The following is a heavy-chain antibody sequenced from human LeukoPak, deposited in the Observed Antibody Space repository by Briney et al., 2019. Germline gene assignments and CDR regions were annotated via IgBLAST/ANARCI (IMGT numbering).Heavy chain of an antibody. CDR2: ISGSGGST. V-gene: IGHV3-23*01. Sequence: PGGSLRLSCAASGFTFSSYAMGWVRQAPGKGLEWVSTISGSGGSTYYADSVKGRFTISRDNSKNTLYLQLNSLRADDTAVYYCAKDSPYWFDPWGQGTLVTVPS. CDR3: AKDSPYWFDP. J-gene: IGHJ5*02. CDR1: GFTFSSYA.